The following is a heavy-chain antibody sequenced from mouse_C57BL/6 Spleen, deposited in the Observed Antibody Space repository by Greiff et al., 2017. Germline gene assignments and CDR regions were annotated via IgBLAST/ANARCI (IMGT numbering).Heavy chain of an antibody. V-gene: IGHV3-6*01. Sequence: ESGPGLVKPSQSLSLTCSVTGYSITSGYYWNWIRQFPGNKLEWMGYISYDGSNNYNPSLKNRISITRDTSKNQFYLKLNSVTTEDTATYYSARDRVWGYAMYYWGQGTSVTVSS. CDR2: ISYDGSN. J-gene: IGHJ4*01. CDR3: ARDRVWGYAMYY. CDR1: GYSITSGYY. D-gene: IGHD2-10*02.